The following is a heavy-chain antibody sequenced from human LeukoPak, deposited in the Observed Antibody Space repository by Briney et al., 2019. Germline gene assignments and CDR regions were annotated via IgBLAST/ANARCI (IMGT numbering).Heavy chain of an antibody. D-gene: IGHD3-10*01. CDR3: ARHEYFYGSGAYYYYGMDV. V-gene: IGHV4-59*08. J-gene: IGHJ6*02. CDR1: GASISTDY. CDR2: IYSSGIT. Sequence: SETLSLTCTVSGASISTDYWSWIRQPPGKGLEWIGYIYSSGITNYNPSLKSRVTISVDTSNNQFSLRLTSVTAADTAVYYCARHEYFYGSGAYYYYGMDVWGQGTTVTVSS.